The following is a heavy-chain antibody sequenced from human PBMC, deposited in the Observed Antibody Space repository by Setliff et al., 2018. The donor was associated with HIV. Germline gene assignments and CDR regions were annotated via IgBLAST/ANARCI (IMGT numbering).Heavy chain of an antibody. CDR1: GNTFTKYY. V-gene: IGHV1-46*01. Sequence: ASVKVSCKASGNTFTKYYMHWVRQAPGQGLEWMGILNPSGSTVSAQKFRGRLTMTRDTSTNTVYMELSSLRSEDTAVYYCARGGYEYWGQGSLVTVSS. D-gene: IGHD2-15*01. CDR2: LNPSGST. J-gene: IGHJ4*02. CDR3: ARGGYEY.